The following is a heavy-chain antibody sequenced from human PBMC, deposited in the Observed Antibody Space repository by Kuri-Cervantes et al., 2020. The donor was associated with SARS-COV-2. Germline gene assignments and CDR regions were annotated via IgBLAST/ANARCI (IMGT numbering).Heavy chain of an antibody. Sequence: GESLKISCTASGFTFNTYNMKWVRQAPGKGLEWVSGIGPSNTYIYYADSVKGRFTISRDNSKNTLYLQMNSLRAEDTAVYYCARELGSWPFDYWGQGTLVTVSS. J-gene: IGHJ4*02. CDR2: IGPSNTYI. V-gene: IGHV3-21*01. D-gene: IGHD6-13*01. CDR3: ARELGSWPFDY. CDR1: GFTFNTYN.